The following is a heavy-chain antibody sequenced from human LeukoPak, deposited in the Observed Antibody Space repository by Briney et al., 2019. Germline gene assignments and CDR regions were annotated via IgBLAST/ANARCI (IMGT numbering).Heavy chain of an antibody. CDR3: ARDGTAVAGYYFDY. CDR2: IYYSGST. V-gene: IGHV4-39*07. J-gene: IGHJ4*02. Sequence: SETLSLISTVSGGSIGTNRYYWGWIRQPPGKGLEWIGSIYYSGSTYYNASLKSRVTLSTDTSKNQLSLRLSSVTAADTAVYFCARDGTAVAGYYFDYWGQGILVTVSS. D-gene: IGHD6-19*01. CDR1: GGSIGTNRYY.